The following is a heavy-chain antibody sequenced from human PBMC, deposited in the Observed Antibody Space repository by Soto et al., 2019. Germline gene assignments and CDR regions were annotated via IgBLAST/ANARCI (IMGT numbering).Heavy chain of an antibody. CDR2: TYYKSKWNN. V-gene: IGHV6-1*01. Sequence: SQTLSLTCVISGDSVSSNSAGWNWIRQSPSRGLEWLGRTYYKSKWNNDYALSVKSRITINPDTSKNQFSLHLYSVTPEDTAVYYCAGPLYSYGYEDYYGMDVWGQGTTVTVSS. D-gene: IGHD5-18*01. CDR1: GDSVSSNSAG. J-gene: IGHJ6*02. CDR3: AGPLYSYGYEDYYGMDV.